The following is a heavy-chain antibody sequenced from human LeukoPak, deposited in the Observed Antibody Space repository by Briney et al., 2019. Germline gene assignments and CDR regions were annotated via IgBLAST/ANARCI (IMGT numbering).Heavy chain of an antibody. D-gene: IGHD3-10*01. V-gene: IGHV4-34*01. CDR3: ARKGSRGSGSYYRKPPYYYYGMDV. Sequence: SETLSLTCAVYGGSFRGYYWSWIRQPPGKGLEWIGEINHSGSTNYNPSLKSRVTISVDTSMNQFSLKLSSVTAADTAVYYCARKGSRGSGSYYRKPPYYYYGMDVWGQGTTVTVSS. J-gene: IGHJ6*02. CDR1: GGSFRGYY. CDR2: INHSGST.